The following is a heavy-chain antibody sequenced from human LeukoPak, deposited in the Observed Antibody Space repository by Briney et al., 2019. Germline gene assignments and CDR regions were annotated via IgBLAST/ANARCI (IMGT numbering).Heavy chain of an antibody. Sequence: PGGSLRLSCAASGFTFDDYAMHWVRQAPGKGLEWVSLISWDGGSTYYADSVKGRFTISRDNSKNSLYLQMNSLRAEDTALYYCAKDYTAAGLYYMDVWGKGTTVTISS. J-gene: IGHJ6*03. V-gene: IGHV3-43D*03. D-gene: IGHD6-13*01. CDR3: AKDYTAAGLYYMDV. CDR2: ISWDGGST. CDR1: GFTFDDYA.